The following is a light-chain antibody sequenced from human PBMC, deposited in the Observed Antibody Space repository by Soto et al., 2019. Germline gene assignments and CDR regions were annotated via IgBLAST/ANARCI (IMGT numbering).Light chain of an antibody. CDR1: QSVSSSY. V-gene: IGKV3-20*01. J-gene: IGKJ3*01. CDR2: GAS. CDR3: QQYGSSPPVT. Sequence: EIVLTQSPGTLSLSPGERATLSCRASQSVSSSYLAWYQQKPGQAPRLLIYGASSRATGIPDRFSGSGSGTDFTLTIIRLETEDFAVYYCQQYGSSPPVTFGPGTKVDIK.